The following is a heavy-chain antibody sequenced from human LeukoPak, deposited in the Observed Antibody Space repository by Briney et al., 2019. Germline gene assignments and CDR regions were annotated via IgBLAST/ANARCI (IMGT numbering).Heavy chain of an antibody. V-gene: IGHV3-9*01. Sequence: AGRSLRLSCAASGFPFDDYAMHWVRQAPGKGLEWVSGVSWKTGFIGYADSVKGRFTISRDNAKNSLYLQMNSLRTEDTALYYCAKGGELLRSAIDYWGHGTLVTVSS. CDR3: AKGGELLRSAIDY. CDR2: VSWKTGFI. J-gene: IGHJ4*01. D-gene: IGHD3-16*01. CDR1: GFPFDDYA.